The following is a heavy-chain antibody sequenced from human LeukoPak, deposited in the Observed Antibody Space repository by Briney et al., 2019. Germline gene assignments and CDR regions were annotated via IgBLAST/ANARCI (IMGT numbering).Heavy chain of an antibody. J-gene: IGHJ5*02. CDR2: SYHSGST. CDR1: GDSMSSSRFS. V-gene: IGHV4-30-2*01. CDR3: ARMLVDVTRWFDP. D-gene: IGHD3-9*01. Sequence: PSETLSLTCDVSGDSMSSSRFSWSWLRQPPGKGLEWIGYSYHSGSTHYNPSLQSRVTISVDRSKKQSSLNLHSVTAADTAVYYCARMLVDVTRWFDPWGQGTLVTVSS.